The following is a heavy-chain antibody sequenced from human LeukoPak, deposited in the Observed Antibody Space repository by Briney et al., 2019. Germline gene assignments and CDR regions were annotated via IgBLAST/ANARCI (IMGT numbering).Heavy chain of an antibody. V-gene: IGHV1-69*13. CDR2: IIPIFGTA. CDR1: GGTFSSYA. CDR3: AREGYRSHYFDY. J-gene: IGHJ4*02. D-gene: IGHD5-18*01. Sequence: GASVKVSCKASGGTFSSYAISWVRQAPGQGLEWMGGIIPIFGTANYAQKFQGRVTITADESTSTAYMELSSLRSEDTAVYYCAREGYRSHYFDYWGQGTLVTVSS.